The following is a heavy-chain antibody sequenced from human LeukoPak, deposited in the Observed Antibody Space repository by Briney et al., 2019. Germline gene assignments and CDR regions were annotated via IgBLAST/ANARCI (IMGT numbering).Heavy chain of an antibody. CDR3: ARGWGITLIH. CDR2: IYYSGST. V-gene: IGHV4-28*03. CDR1: GYSISSSNW. D-gene: IGHD3-10*01. Sequence: SGTLSLTCAVSGYSISSSNWWGWIRQPPGKGLEGIGYIYYSGSTYYNPSLKSQVTMSVDTSKNQFSLKLRSVTAADTAVYYCARGWGITLIHWGQGTLVTVSS. J-gene: IGHJ4*02.